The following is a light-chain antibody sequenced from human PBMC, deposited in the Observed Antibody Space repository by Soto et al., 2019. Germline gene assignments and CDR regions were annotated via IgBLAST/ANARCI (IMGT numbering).Light chain of an antibody. CDR3: QQYGTSPLT. CDR1: QSVSYTF. CDR2: GAF. J-gene: IGKJ4*01. V-gene: IGKV3-20*01. Sequence: EIVLTQSPGTLSLSPGERATLSCRASQSVSYTFLAWYQQKPGQAPRLLIHGAFSRATGIPGRFSGSGSGTDFTLTISTLEPEDSAVYYCQQYGTSPLTFGGGTKVEIK.